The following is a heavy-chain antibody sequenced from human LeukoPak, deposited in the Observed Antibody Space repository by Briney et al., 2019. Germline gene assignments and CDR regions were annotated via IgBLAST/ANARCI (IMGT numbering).Heavy chain of an antibody. CDR1: GYTFTSYG. D-gene: IGHD3-16*01. Sequence: GASVKVSCKPSGYTFTSYGISWVRQAPGQGLEWMGWISADNGNTNYAQKLQGRVTMTRDTSISTAYMELSRLRSDDTAVYYCARDGGDNWFDPWGQGTLVTVSS. V-gene: IGHV1-18*01. J-gene: IGHJ5*02. CDR3: ARDGGDNWFDP. CDR2: ISADNGNT.